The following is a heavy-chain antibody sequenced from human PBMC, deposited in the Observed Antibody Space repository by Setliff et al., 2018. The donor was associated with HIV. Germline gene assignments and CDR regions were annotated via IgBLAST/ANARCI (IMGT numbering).Heavy chain of an antibody. Sequence: SETLSLTCTVYGGSIDGDSYYWSWIRQAAGKGLEWIGRINISGNTHYNPSLKSRVTMSVDTSKNQFSLKMSSVTAADTAVYYCARGVVDYDFWSGSGDYYYMDVWGKGTTVTVSS. D-gene: IGHD3-3*01. CDR1: GGSIDGDSYY. CDR2: INISGNT. CDR3: ARGVVDYDFWSGSGDYYYMDV. J-gene: IGHJ6*03. V-gene: IGHV4-61*02.